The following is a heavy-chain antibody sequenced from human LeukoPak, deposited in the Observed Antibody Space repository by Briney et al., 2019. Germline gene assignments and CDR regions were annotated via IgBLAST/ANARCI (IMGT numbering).Heavy chain of an antibody. Sequence: PSETLSLTCTVSGGSISSGSYYWSWIRQPAGKGLEWIGRIYTSGSTNYNPSLKSRVTISVDTSKNQFSLKLSSVTAADTAVYYCARGNLAYDILAGYYIGWFDPWGQGTLVTVSS. CDR2: IYTSGST. V-gene: IGHV4-61*02. J-gene: IGHJ5*02. D-gene: IGHD3-9*01. CDR3: ARGNLAYDILAGYYIGWFDP. CDR1: GGSISSGSYY.